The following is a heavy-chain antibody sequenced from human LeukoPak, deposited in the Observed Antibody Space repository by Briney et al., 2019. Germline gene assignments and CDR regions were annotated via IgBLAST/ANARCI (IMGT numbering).Heavy chain of an antibody. CDR3: ARDIFWYSGISDY. D-gene: IGHD6-13*01. V-gene: IGHV3-48*04. Sequence: GGSLRLSCAASGFTFSRYTMNWVRQAPGKGLEWVSYISSSGDTKYYADSVRGRFTISRDNAKNSLYLQMNSLRAEDTAVYYCARDIFWYSGISDYWGQGTLVTVSS. CDR2: ISSSGDTK. J-gene: IGHJ4*02. CDR1: GFTFSRYT.